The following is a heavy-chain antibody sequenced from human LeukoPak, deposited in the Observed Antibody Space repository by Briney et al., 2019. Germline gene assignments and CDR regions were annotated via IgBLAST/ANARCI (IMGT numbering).Heavy chain of an antibody. J-gene: IGHJ5*02. CDR2: IYPGDSDT. Sequence: KGGESLKISCKGSGYSFTSYWIGWVRQMPGKGLEWMGIIYPGDSDTRYSPSFQGQVTISADKSISTAYLQWSSLKASDTAMYYCASSYKTRYYGAHHISWGQGTLVTVSS. CDR1: GYSFTSYW. CDR3: ASSYKTRYYGAHHIS. V-gene: IGHV5-51*01. D-gene: IGHD3-10*01.